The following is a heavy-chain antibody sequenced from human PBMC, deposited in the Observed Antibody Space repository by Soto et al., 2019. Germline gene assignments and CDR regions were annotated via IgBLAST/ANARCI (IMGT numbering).Heavy chain of an antibody. CDR1: GYTFTSYG. Sequence: ASVKVSCKASGYTFTSYGISWVRQAPGQGLEWMGWISAYNGNTNYAQKPQGRVTMTTDTSTSTAYMELRSLRSDDTAVYYCARDPPKRGERYCSGGSCYSPYYYYYGMDVWGQGTTVTVSS. CDR3: ARDPPKRGERYCSGGSCYSPYYYYYGMDV. CDR2: ISAYNGNT. V-gene: IGHV1-18*01. J-gene: IGHJ6*02. D-gene: IGHD2-15*01.